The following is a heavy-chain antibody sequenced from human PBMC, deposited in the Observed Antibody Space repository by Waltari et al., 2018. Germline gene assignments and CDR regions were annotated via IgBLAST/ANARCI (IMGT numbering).Heavy chain of an antibody. CDR1: GFSFSSYG. Sequence: GFSFSSYGMNWARQAPGGGLVWVSRIKYDGSSITYADSVKGRFTTSRDNAENTLDLQMNSLRADDTAVYYCARSAFMDVWGQGTKVTVSS. CDR2: IKYDGSSI. J-gene: IGHJ6*02. V-gene: IGHV3-74*01. CDR3: ARSAFMDV.